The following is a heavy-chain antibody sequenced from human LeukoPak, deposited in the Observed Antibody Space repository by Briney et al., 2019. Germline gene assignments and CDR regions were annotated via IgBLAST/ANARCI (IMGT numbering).Heavy chain of an antibody. Sequence: SGGSLRLSCAASGFTFSSYAMHWVRQVPGKGLEWVAIISYGGSNKFYADSVQGRFTIYRDNSKNSLYLQMNSLRAEDTAVYYCAKVAKGNIVVVTALDYWGQGTLVTVSS. D-gene: IGHD2-21*02. J-gene: IGHJ4*02. CDR2: ISYGGSNK. CDR3: AKVAKGNIVVVTALDY. V-gene: IGHV3-30*18. CDR1: GFTFSSYA.